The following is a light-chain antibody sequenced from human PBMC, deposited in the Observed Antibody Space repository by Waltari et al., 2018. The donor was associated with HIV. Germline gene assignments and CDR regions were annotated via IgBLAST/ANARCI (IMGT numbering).Light chain of an antibody. CDR1: QSLVYSDGNTY. Sequence: DFVLTQTPLSLPVTLGQPASISCRSSQSLVYSDGNTYLIWLQQRPGQSPRRLIYNISKRDSGVPDTFSGSGAGTNFTLTISRVEADDVGLYYCMQGTHWPWTFGQGTKVEI. CDR3: MQGTHWPWT. J-gene: IGKJ1*01. CDR2: NIS. V-gene: IGKV2-30*01.